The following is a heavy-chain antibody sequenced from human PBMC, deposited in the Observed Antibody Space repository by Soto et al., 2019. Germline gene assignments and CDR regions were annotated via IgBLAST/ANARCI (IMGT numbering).Heavy chain of an antibody. CDR1: GGSISSGGYY. CDR2: IYYSGST. V-gene: IGHV4-31*03. CDR3: AREYCSSTSCSGGPFWFDP. Sequence: SETLSLTCTVSGGSISSGGYYWSWIRQHPGKGLEWIGYIYYSGSTYYNPSLKSRVTISVDTSKNQFSLKLSSVTAADTAVYYCAREYCSSTSCSGGPFWFDPWGQGTLVTVSS. D-gene: IGHD2-2*01. J-gene: IGHJ5*02.